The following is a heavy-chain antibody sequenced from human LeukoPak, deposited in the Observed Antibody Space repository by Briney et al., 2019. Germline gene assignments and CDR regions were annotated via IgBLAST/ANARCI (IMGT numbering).Heavy chain of an antibody. J-gene: IGHJ5*02. Sequence: SETLSLTCAVSGGSITSSNWWSWVRQPPGKGLEWIGEIYYTGNTNYNPSLKSRVTISVDKSNNQFSLNLSSVTAADTAVYYCVKSNAWDWFDPWGQGTLVTVSS. CDR3: VKSNAWDWFDP. V-gene: IGHV4-4*02. CDR1: GGSITSSNW. D-gene: IGHD4-11*01. CDR2: IYYTGNT.